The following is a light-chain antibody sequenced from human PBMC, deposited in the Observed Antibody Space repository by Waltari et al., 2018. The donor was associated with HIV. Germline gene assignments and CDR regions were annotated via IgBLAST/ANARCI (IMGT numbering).Light chain of an antibody. V-gene: IGKV2-28*01. CDR3: MQALQIPWT. CDR2: LTS. CDR1: QGLLHSNGHDY. Sequence: EIDLNQSAFPLPVTPGEPASVSCYTSQGLLHSNGHDYVDWYVQRPGQSPQLLIDLTSNRAPGVPDRFSGSGSGTEFTLKISRVQAEDAGVYYCMQALQIPWTFGRGARLEIK. J-gene: IGKJ1*01.